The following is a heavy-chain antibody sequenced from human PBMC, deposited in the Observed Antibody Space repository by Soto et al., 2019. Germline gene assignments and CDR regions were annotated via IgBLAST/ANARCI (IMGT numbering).Heavy chain of an antibody. CDR2: ISPFTGDT. J-gene: IGHJ4*02. D-gene: IGHD2-15*01. Sequence: ASVKVSCKASGYTFTNYGINWVRQAPGQGLEWMGWISPFTGDTHYTQSLQGRITMTTDTSTSTAHMELRSLRSADTAVYYCARSCSGGSCHSAYWGQGTLVTVSS. CDR1: GYTFTNYG. CDR3: ARSCSGGSCHSAY. V-gene: IGHV1-18*04.